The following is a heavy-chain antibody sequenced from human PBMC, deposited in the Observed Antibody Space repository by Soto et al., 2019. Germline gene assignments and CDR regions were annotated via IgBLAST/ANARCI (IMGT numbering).Heavy chain of an antibody. J-gene: IGHJ4*02. CDR1: GGSITDNY. CDR3: ASSTASADLDY. D-gene: IGHD2-8*02. Sequence: SETLSLTCAVSGGSITDNYWNWIRQPPGKGLEWIGYIFYSGPTTYNPSLKGRITISIDASKNQFSLNLRSVTAADTATYYCASSTASADLDYWGQGTLVTVSS. CDR2: IFYSGPT. V-gene: IGHV4-59*08.